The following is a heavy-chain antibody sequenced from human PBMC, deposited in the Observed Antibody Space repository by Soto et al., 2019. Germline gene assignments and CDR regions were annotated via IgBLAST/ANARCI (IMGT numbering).Heavy chain of an antibody. CDR1: GFVFADYG. Sequence: GGSLRLSCAASGFVFADYGVHWVRQAPGKGLEWVAVISFDGTNKFYADSVKGRFTISRDNSNNTLYLQMSSLRTEDTAVYYCAKDTLYTVVSYFYYGPDVWGQGTTVTVS. J-gene: IGHJ6*02. CDR3: AKDTLYTVVSYFYYGPDV. V-gene: IGHV3-30*18. D-gene: IGHD3-10*01. CDR2: ISFDGTNK.